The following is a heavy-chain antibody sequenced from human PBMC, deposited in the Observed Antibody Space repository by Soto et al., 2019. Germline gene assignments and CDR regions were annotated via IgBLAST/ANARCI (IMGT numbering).Heavy chain of an antibody. D-gene: IGHD3-10*01. Sequence: SEKLSLTCAVYGGSFSGYYWNWIRQPPGKGLEWIGEINHSGSTNYNPSLKSRVSISEGTSNNQFSLKLSSVTAADTAVYYCARGRGDGYNQDWYFGLWGRGTLVTVSS. CDR3: ARGRGDGYNQDWYFGL. J-gene: IGHJ2*01. CDR2: INHSGST. V-gene: IGHV4-34*01. CDR1: GGSFSGYY.